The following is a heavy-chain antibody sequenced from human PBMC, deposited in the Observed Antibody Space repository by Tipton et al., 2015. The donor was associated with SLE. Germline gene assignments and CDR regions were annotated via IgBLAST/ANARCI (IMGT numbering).Heavy chain of an antibody. CDR3: TRERGYELYYFDY. Sequence: SLRLSCVASGFTFSSYWMSWVRQAPGKGLEWVANIRPEGTETYYVGSMKGRFTISRDNAKNSLYLQMSRLRDEDTAVYYCTRERGYELYYFDYWGQGALVTVSS. V-gene: IGHV3-7*01. CDR2: IRPEGTET. CDR1: GFTFSSYW. J-gene: IGHJ4*02. D-gene: IGHD5-12*01.